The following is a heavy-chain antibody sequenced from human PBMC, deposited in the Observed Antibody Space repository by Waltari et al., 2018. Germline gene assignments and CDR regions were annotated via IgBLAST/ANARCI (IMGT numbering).Heavy chain of an antibody. D-gene: IGHD6-13*01. CDR2: VGTPGGRT. J-gene: IGHJ5*02. V-gene: IGHV3-23*01. CDR3: AKEVWQQLVKMVGWFDP. CDR1: GFPLSSYA. Sequence: EVQLLESGGGLVQPGGSLTLSCVVSGFPLSSYALSWVPQLPGKGLEWVSAVGTPGGRTYYADSVKGRFTISRDSSKNTLYLQMNSLGVEDTAVYYCAKEVWQQLVKMVGWFDPWGQGTLVTVSS.